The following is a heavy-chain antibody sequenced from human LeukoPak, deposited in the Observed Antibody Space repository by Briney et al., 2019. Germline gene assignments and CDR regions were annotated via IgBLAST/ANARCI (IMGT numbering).Heavy chain of an antibody. CDR3: AKRIVATRTFDY. CDR2: IHPNSGGT. CDR1: GYTFTGYY. V-gene: IGHV1-2*02. D-gene: IGHD5-12*01. J-gene: IGHJ4*02. Sequence: ASVKVSCKASGYTFTGYYMHWVRQAPGQGLEWMGWIHPNSGGTNYAQKFQGRVTMTRDTSISTAYMELSRLRSDDTAVYYCAKRIVATRTFDYWGQGTLVTVSS.